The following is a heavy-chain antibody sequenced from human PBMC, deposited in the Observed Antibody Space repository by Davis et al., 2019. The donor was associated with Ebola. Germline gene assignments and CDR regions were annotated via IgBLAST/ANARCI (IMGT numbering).Heavy chain of an antibody. CDR1: GYRFISYG. D-gene: IGHD3-22*01. V-gene: IGHV1-18*01. J-gene: IGHJ4*02. Sequence: ASVKVSCKASGYRFISYGFSWVRQAPGHGLAWMGWISAYNGNTNYAQKLQGRVTMTTDTSTSTAYMELKSLRSDDTAVYYCARDRHDTSGYGFWGQGTLVTVSS. CDR2: ISAYNGNT. CDR3: ARDRHDTSGYGF.